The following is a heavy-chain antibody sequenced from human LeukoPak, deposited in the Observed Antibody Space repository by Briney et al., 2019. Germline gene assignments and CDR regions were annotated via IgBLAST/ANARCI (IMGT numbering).Heavy chain of an antibody. CDR3: ATDGAGFDT. V-gene: IGHV3-48*04. CDR1: GFTFSSYW. J-gene: IGHJ5*02. Sequence: PGGSLRLSCAASGFTFSSYWMSWVRQAPGKGLEWLSYINIGGTNTHYADSVKGRFTISRDNAKKSLDLEMNNLRAEDTAVYYCATDGAGFDTWGQGVLVTVSS. CDR2: INIGGTNT.